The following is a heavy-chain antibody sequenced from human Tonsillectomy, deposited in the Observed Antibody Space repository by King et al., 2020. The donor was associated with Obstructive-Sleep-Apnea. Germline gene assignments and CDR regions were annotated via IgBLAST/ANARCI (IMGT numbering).Heavy chain of an antibody. Sequence: QLQESGPGLVKPSETLSLTCTVSVGSISSYYWSWIRQPPGKGLEWIGYISYSGSTNYNPSLKSRVTISVDTSKNQFSLKLSPVTAADTAVYYCARSLDSSGYYYTNYWGQGTLVTVSS. D-gene: IGHD3-22*01. J-gene: IGHJ4*02. CDR3: ARSLDSSGYYYTNY. CDR1: VGSISSYY. V-gene: IGHV4-59*08. CDR2: ISYSGST.